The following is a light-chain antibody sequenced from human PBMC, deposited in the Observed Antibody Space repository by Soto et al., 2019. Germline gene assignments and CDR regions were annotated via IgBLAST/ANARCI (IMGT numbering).Light chain of an antibody. CDR3: GAWDNSLKGWV. J-gene: IGLJ3*02. V-gene: IGLV1-44*01. CDR1: SSNIGSNT. CDR2: STT. Sequence: QSVLTQPPSASGTPGQRVSISCSGNSSNIGSNTVNWYHQLPGTAPKFLIFSTTQRPSGVPARFSGSKSGTSASLAIGGLQPDDEAHYYCGAWDNSLKGWVFGGGTKLTVL.